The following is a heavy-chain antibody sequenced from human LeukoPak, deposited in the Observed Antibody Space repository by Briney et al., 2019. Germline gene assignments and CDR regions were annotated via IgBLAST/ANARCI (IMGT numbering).Heavy chain of an antibody. CDR2: ISGSGGST. J-gene: IGHJ4*02. Sequence: GGTLRLSCAASGFTFSSYGMSWVRQAPGKGLEWVSAISGSGGSTYYADSVKGRFTISRDNSKNTLYLQMNSLRAEDTAVYYCAKDRVYSSSYFVYWGQGTLVTVSS. V-gene: IGHV3-23*01. D-gene: IGHD6-13*01. CDR3: AKDRVYSSSYFVY. CDR1: GFTFSSYG.